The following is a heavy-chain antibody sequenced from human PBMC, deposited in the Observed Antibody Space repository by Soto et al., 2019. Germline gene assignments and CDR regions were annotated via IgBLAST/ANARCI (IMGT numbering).Heavy chain of an antibody. D-gene: IGHD2-2*01. CDR3: ARGRYCSSTSCYPIQTSNYYYSYYMDV. CDR1: GYTFTSYG. V-gene: IGHV1-18*01. CDR2: ISAYNGNT. Sequence: ASVKVSCKASGYTFTSYGISWVRQAPGQGLEWMGWISAYNGNTNYAQKLQGRVTMTTDTSTSTAYMELRSLRSDDTAVYYCARGRYCSSTSCYPIQTSNYYYSYYMDVWGKGTTVTVSS. J-gene: IGHJ6*03.